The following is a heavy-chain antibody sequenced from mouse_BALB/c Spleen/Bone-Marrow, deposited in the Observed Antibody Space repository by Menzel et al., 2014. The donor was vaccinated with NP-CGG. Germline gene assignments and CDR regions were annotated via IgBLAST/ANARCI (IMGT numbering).Heavy chain of an antibody. CDR2: IRNKANNRAT. Sequence: EVQLQQSGGGLVQPGGSMKLSCAASGFTFSDAWMDWVRQSPEQGLEWVAEIRNKANNRATYYAGSVKGRFTISRDDSKSRVYLQMNSLRAEDTGIYYCTREDGYSAFAYWGQGTLVTVST. J-gene: IGHJ3*01. D-gene: IGHD2-3*01. CDR1: GFTFSDAW. CDR3: TREDGYSAFAY. V-gene: IGHV6-6*01.